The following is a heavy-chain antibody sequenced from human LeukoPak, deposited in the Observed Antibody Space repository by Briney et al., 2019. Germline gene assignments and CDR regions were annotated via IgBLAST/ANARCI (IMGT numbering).Heavy chain of an antibody. J-gene: IGHJ4*02. CDR2: ISGSGGST. Sequence: GGSLRLSCAASGFTFSSYAMSWVHQAPGKGLKWVSAISGSGGSTYDADSVKGRCTISRDNSKNTLYLQMNSLRAEDTAVYYCAKAKWFGELEDWGQGTLVTVSS. CDR3: AKAKWFGELED. CDR1: GFTFSSYA. V-gene: IGHV3-23*01. D-gene: IGHD3-10*01.